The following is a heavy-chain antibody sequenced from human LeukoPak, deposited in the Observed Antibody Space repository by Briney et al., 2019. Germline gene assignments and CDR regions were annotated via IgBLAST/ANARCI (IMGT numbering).Heavy chain of an antibody. D-gene: IGHD3-10*01. CDR1: GGSISVFY. CDR2: IYYSGST. CDR3: ARNKYYYGSRNYGVPNWFDP. V-gene: IGHV4-59*08. J-gene: IGHJ5*02. Sequence: SETLSLTCTVSGGSISVFYWSWIRQPPGKGLEWIGYIYYSGSTNYNPSLKSRVTISVDASKNQFSLKMSSVTAADTAVYYCARNKYYYGSRNYGVPNWFDPWGQGTLVTVSS.